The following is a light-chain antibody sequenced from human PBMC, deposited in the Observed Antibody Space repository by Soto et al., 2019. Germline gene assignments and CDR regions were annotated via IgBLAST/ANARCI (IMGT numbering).Light chain of an antibody. CDR2: GNT. CDR1: SSNIGAGYD. CDR3: QSHDSSLNSGV. J-gene: IGLJ3*02. Sequence: QSVLTQPPSMSGAPGQRVTISCTGSSSNIGAGYDVHWYQHLPGTAPKLLIYGNTNRPSGVPDRFSGSKSGTSASLAITGLQAEDEADYYCQSHDSSLNSGVLGGGTKLTVL. V-gene: IGLV1-40*01.